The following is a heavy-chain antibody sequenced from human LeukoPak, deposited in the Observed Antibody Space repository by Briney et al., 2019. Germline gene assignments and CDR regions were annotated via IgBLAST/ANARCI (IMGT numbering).Heavy chain of an antibody. D-gene: IGHD6-13*01. CDR1: GFTFSSYE. Sequence: GGSLRLSCAASGFTFSSYEMNWVRQAPGKGLEWVSYISSSGSTIYYADSVKGRFTISRDNSKNTLYLEMNSLRAEDTAVYYCAKDRRAAAGPHFDYWGQGTLVTVSS. CDR2: ISSSGSTI. CDR3: AKDRRAAAGPHFDY. J-gene: IGHJ4*02. V-gene: IGHV3-48*03.